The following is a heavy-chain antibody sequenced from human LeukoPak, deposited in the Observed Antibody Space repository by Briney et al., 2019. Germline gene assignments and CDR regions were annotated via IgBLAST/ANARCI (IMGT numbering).Heavy chain of an antibody. D-gene: IGHD5-24*01. J-gene: IGHJ4*02. V-gene: IGHV3-23*01. Sequence: GGSLRLSCAASGFTFSSYAVSWVRQAPGKGLEWVSTISGSGSNTYYADSAKGRFTISRDNSRNTPYLQVNSLRAEDTAVYYCAKAVVGYKWYFDYWGQGALVAVSS. CDR1: GFTFSSYA. CDR3: AKAVVGYKWYFDY. CDR2: ISGSGSNT.